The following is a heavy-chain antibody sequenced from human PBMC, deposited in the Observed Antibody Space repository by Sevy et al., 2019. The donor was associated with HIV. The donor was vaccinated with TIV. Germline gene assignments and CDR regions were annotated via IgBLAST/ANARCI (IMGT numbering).Heavy chain of an antibody. J-gene: IGHJ6*03. CDR3: VKGGGYDSPKYYYYMDV. D-gene: IGHD5-12*01. V-gene: IGHV3-23*01. CDR2: ITGSGDAT. Sequence: GGSLRLSCAASGFTFSNYAMSWVRQAPGKGLEWVSAITGSGDATYYGDSVKGRFTISRDNSKNTLFLHMNSLRDADTATYYRVKGGGYDSPKYYYYMDVWGKGTTVTVSS. CDR1: GFTFSNYA.